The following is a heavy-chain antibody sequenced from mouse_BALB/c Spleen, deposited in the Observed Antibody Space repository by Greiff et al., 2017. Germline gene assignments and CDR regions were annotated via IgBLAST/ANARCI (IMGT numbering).Heavy chain of an antibody. V-gene: IGHV5-17*02. CDR3: ASEHYAMDY. CDR1: GFTFSSFG. CDR2: ISSGSSTI. J-gene: IGHJ4*01. Sequence: EVMLVESGGGLVQPGGSRKLSCAASGFTFSSFGMHWVRQAPEKGLEWVAYISSGSSTIYYADTVKGRFTISRDNPKNTLFLQMTSLRSEDTAMYYCASEHYAMDYWGQGTSVTVSS.